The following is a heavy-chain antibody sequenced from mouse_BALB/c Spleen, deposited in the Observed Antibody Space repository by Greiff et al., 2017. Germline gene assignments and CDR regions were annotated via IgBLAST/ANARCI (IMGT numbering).Heavy chain of an antibody. J-gene: IGHJ4*01. V-gene: IGHV14-3*02. CDR1: GFNIKDTY. CDR2: IDPANGNT. CDR3: ARVGYGYVGYYAMDY. D-gene: IGHD1-2*01. Sequence: EVQLVESGAELVKPGASVKLSCTASGFNIKDTYMHWVKQRPEQGLEWIGRIDPANGNTKYDPKFQGKATITADTSSNTAYLQLSSLTSEDTAVYYCARVGYGYVGYYAMDYWGQGTSVTVSS.